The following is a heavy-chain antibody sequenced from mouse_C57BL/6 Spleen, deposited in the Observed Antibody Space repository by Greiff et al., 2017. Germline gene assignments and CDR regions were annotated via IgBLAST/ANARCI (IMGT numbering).Heavy chain of an antibody. CDR2: ISSGGSYS. D-gene: IGHD2-1*01. CDR1: GFTFSSYG. CDR3: ARHQIYYGNYGDYFDY. Sequence: DVKLVESGGDLVKPGGSLKLSCAASGFTFSSYGMSWVRQTPDKRLEWVATISSGGSYSYYPDSVKGRFTISRDNAKNTLYLQMSSLNSEDTAMYYCARHQIYYGNYGDYFDYWGQGATLTGSA. J-gene: IGHJ2*01. V-gene: IGHV5-6*02.